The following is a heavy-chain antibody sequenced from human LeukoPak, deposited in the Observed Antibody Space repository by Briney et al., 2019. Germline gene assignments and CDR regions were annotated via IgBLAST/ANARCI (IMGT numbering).Heavy chain of an antibody. CDR1: EYFFDKYW. J-gene: IGHJ4*02. Sequence: GESLKIPCQGSEYFFDKYWIGWVRQMPGKGLELMGIIYPGDSDTRYSPSFQGQVTISADKSITTAYLQWSSLKASDTAMYYCARFGLTSSLDYWGQGTLVTVSS. V-gene: IGHV5-51*01. CDR3: ARFGLTSSLDY. CDR2: IYPGDSDT. D-gene: IGHD6-13*01.